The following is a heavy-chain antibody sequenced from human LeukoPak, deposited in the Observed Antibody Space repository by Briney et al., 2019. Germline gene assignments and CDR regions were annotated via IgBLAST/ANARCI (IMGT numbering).Heavy chain of an antibody. D-gene: IGHD2-8*02. CDR3: ASLLNGGVAHWFDP. Sequence: PSETLSLTCTVSGDSISSSSYYWGWIRQPPGKRLEWIGTIYSSGNTYYNPSLKGRVAMSIDTSKNHFSLKLSSVTAADTAVYYCASLLNGGVAHWFDPWGQGTQVTVSS. J-gene: IGHJ5*02. CDR1: GDSISSSSYY. V-gene: IGHV4-39*02. CDR2: IYSSGNT.